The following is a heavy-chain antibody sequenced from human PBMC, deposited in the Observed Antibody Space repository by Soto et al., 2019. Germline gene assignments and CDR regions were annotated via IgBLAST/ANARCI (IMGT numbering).Heavy chain of an antibody. CDR3: ARPHIPGYYYDSSGYTH. CDR1: GYTFTGYY. CDR2: INPNSGGT. Sequence: ASVKVSCKASGYTFTGYYMHWVRQAPGQGLEWMGWINPNSGGTNYAQKFQGRVTMTRDTSISTAYMELSRLRSDDTAVYYCARPHIPGYYYDSSGYTHWGQGTLVTVSS. V-gene: IGHV1-2*02. J-gene: IGHJ4*02. D-gene: IGHD3-22*01.